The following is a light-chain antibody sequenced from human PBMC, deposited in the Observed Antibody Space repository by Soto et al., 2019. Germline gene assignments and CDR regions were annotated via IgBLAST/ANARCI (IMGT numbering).Light chain of an antibody. CDR3: CSYAGTYSWV. J-gene: IGLJ3*02. Sequence: QSALTQPRSVSGSPGQSVTISCNGTSSDVGAYNFVSWYQHHPGKAPKLIIYDVTERPSGVPDRFSGSKSGNSASLTISGLQTEDEADYYCCSYAGTYSWVFGGGTQLTVL. CDR1: SSDVGAYNF. V-gene: IGLV2-11*01. CDR2: DVT.